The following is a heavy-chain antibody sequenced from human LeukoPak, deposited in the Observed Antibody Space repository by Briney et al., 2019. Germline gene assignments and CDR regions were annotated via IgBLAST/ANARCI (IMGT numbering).Heavy chain of an antibody. Sequence: PGGSLRLSCAASGFTFISYAVHWVRQPPGKGLEWVTMISYDGSTKYYTDSVKGRFTISRDNSKNTLYLQMNSLRTEDTALYYCARDHSLEYGNWFDPWGQGTLVTVSS. V-gene: IGHV3-30*04. CDR3: ARDHSLEYGNWFDP. CDR1: GFTFISYA. J-gene: IGHJ5*02. D-gene: IGHD3-3*01. CDR2: ISYDGSTK.